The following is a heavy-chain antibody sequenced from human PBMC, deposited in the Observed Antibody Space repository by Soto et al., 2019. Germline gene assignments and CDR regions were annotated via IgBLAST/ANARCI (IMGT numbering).Heavy chain of an antibody. J-gene: IGHJ4*02. CDR1: GFTFSGDW. Sequence: EVQLVESGGGLVQPGGSLRLSCAASGFTFSGDWMAWLRQTPGKGLEWLANIKPDGSEQYYVDSAKGRFTISRDNAKNSLYLQMNSLGAGDTSVYYCARDAGRGGDFDCWGQGTLVTVSS. CDR3: ARDAGRGGDFDC. V-gene: IGHV3-7*01. CDR2: IKPDGSEQ. D-gene: IGHD3-16*01.